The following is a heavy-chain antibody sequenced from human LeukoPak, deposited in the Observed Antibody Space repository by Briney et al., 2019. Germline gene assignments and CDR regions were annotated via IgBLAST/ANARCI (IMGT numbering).Heavy chain of an antibody. D-gene: IGHD1-26*01. V-gene: IGHV5-10-1*01. CDR1: TYSFTNYW. Sequence: GEPLQISCQGSTYSFTNYWISWVRQLPGEGLEWMGRIDPRDSYTNYSPSFQGHVTISADKSISTAYLQWNSLKASDTAMYYCARHSARELTNWFDPWGQGTLVTVSS. J-gene: IGHJ5*02. CDR2: IDPRDSYT. CDR3: ARHSARELTNWFDP.